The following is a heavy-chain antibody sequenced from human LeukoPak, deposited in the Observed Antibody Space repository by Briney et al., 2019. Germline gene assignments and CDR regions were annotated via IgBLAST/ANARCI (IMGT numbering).Heavy chain of an antibody. J-gene: IGHJ4*02. CDR3: ANFRIAVAGTLDY. CDR2: FDPEDGET. V-gene: IGHV1-24*01. D-gene: IGHD6-19*01. CDR1: GYTLTELS. Sequence: ASVKVSCKVSGYTLTELSMHWVRQAPGKGLEWMGGFDPEDGETIYAQKFQGRVTMTEDKSTDTAYMEVSSLRSEDTAVYYCANFRIAVAGTLDYWGQGTLVTVSS.